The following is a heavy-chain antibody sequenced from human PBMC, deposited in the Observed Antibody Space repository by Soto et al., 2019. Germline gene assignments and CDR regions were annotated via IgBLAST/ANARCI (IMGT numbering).Heavy chain of an antibody. CDR3: AVLKYYDSSGYYYKIWGV. D-gene: IGHD3-22*01. CDR1: GGSISSSSYY. J-gene: IGHJ6*02. Sequence: LSLTCTVSGGSISSSSYYWGWIRQPPGKGLEWIGSIYYSGSTYYNPSLKSRVTISVDTSKNQFSLKLSSVTAADTAVYYCAVLKYYDSSGYYYKIWGVWGQGTTVTVSS. V-gene: IGHV4-39*01. CDR2: IYYSGST.